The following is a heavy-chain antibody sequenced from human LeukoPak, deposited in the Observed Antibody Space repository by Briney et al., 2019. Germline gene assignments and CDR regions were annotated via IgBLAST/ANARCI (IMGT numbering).Heavy chain of an antibody. CDR1: GYTFTSYG. D-gene: IGHD2/OR15-2a*01. Sequence: ASVKVSCKASGYTFTSYGISWVRQAPGQGLEWMGWISAYSGNTNYAQKLQGRVTMTTDTSTTTAYMELRSLRSDDTAVYYCARGLRIFPEFDYWCQGTLVTVSS. V-gene: IGHV1-18*01. CDR2: ISAYSGNT. CDR3: ARGLRIFPEFDY. J-gene: IGHJ4*02.